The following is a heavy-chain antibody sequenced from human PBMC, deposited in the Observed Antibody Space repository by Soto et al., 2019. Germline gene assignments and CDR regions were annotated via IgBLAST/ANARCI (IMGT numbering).Heavy chain of an antibody. V-gene: IGHV4-59*08. D-gene: IGHD6-13*01. CDR1: GGSISSYY. CDR3: ARHGSSSWGDYGMDV. J-gene: IGHJ6*02. Sequence: QVQLQESGPGLVKPSETLSLTCTVSGGSISSYYWSWIRQPPGKGLEWIGYIYYSGSTNYNPSLKSRVTISVDTSKNQFSLKLSSVTAADTAVYYCARHGSSSWGDYGMDVWGQGTTVTVSS. CDR2: IYYSGST.